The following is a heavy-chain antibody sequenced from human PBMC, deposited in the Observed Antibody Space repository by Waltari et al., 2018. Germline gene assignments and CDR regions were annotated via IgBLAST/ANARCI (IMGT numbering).Heavy chain of an antibody. CDR2: INPNRGGT. J-gene: IGHJ5*02. CDR3: AREVDTAMVTGWFDP. D-gene: IGHD5-18*01. Sequence: QVQLVQSGAEVKKPGASVKVSCKASGYTFTGYYMHWVRQAPGQGLEWMGWINPNRGGTNYAQKFQGRVTMTRDTSISTAYMELSRLRSDDTAVYYCAREVDTAMVTGWFDPWGQGTLVTVSS. CDR1: GYTFTGYY. V-gene: IGHV1-2*02.